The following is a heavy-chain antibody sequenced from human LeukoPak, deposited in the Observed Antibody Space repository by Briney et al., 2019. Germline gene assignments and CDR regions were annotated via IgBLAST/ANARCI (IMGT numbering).Heavy chain of an antibody. J-gene: IGHJ4*02. D-gene: IGHD5-12*01. V-gene: IGHV3-23*01. CDR3: AKDSGYDLVGYFDY. CDR1: GFTFSSYA. Sequence: PGGSLRLSCAASGFTFSSYAMSWVRQAPGKGLEGVSAISGSCGSTYYADSVKGRFTIPRDNSKNTLYLQMNSLRSEDTAVYYCAKDSGYDLVGYFDYWGQGTLVTVSS. CDR2: ISGSCGST.